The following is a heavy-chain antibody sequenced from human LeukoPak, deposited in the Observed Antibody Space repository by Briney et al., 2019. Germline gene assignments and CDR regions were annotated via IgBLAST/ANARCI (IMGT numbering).Heavy chain of an antibody. D-gene: IGHD3-22*01. CDR1: GFTYSNYW. V-gene: IGHV3-7*01. CDR2: IKSDGSEK. J-gene: IGHJ1*01. CDR3: ATYSSLNRREFQY. Sequence: TGGSLRLSCEGSGFTYSNYWMGCVRHARGKGREWGANIKSDGSEKYYVDSVKGRFSISRDNTKNSLYLQMNSLRAEDTAVYYCATYSSLNRREFQYWGQGTLLTVSS.